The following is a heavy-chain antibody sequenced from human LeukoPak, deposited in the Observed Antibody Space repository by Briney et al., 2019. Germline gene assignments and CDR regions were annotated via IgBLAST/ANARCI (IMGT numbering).Heavy chain of an antibody. CDR1: GGSISSYY. D-gene: IGHD3-10*01. CDR3: ARSDPPMVRGQVSHPFDY. V-gene: IGHV4-59*01. J-gene: IGHJ4*02. Sequence: SETLSLTCTVSGGSISSYYWSWIRQPPGKGLEWIGYIYYSGSTNYNPSLKSRVTISVDTSKNQFSLKLSSVTAADTAVYYCARSDPPMVRGQVSHPFDYWGQGTLVTVSS. CDR2: IYYSGST.